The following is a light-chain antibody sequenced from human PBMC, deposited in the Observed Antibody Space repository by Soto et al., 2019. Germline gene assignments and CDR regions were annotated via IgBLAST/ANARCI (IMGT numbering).Light chain of an antibody. Sequence: QSALTQPPSASGSPGQSVTISCTGTSSDVGGHNYVSWYQQRPAKAPKLIIYEVTQRPSGVSDRFSGSKSGNTATLTVSGLQAEDEADYHCSSYAGINTLVFGGGTKLTVL. CDR3: SSYAGINTLV. CDR2: EVT. CDR1: SSDVGGHNY. J-gene: IGLJ2*01. V-gene: IGLV2-8*01.